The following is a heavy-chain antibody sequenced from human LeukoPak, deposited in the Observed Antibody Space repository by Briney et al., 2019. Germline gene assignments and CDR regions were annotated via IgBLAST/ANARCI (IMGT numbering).Heavy chain of an antibody. Sequence: GESLKISCKGSGYSFTSYWIGRVRQMPGKGLEWMGIIYPGDSDTRYSPSFQGQVTISADKSISTAYLQWSSLKASDTAMYYCAREVSSSSNVGYYYGMDVWGQGTTVTVSS. CDR3: AREVSSSSNVGYYYGMDV. CDR2: IYPGDSDT. CDR1: GYSFTSYW. J-gene: IGHJ6*02. V-gene: IGHV5-51*01. D-gene: IGHD6-6*01.